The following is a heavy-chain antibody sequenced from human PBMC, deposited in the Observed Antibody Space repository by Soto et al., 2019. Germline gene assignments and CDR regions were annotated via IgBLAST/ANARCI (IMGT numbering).Heavy chain of an antibody. CDR3: ARANRPITMTYLNWFDP. J-gene: IGHJ5*02. V-gene: IGHV4-59*12. CDR1: GGSISNSY. CDR2: IYSSGST. Sequence: SETLSLTCTVSGGSISNSYWSWIRQSPEKGLEWIGYIYSSGSTNYNPSLNSRVTISVDTSKNQFSLNLNSVTAADTAVYYCARANRPITMTYLNWFDPWGQGTLVTVSS. D-gene: IGHD3-22*01.